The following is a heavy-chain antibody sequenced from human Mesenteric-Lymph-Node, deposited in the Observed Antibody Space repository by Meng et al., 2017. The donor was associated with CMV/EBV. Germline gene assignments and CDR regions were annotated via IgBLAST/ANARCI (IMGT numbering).Heavy chain of an antibody. V-gene: IGHV4-59*01. CDR1: GGSISTYF. CDR2: VYYNGDT. J-gene: IGHJ6*02. Sequence: SETLSLTCTVSGGSISTYFWHWIRQPPGRGLEWIGYVYYNGDTNYNPSLKSRVSLSVDPYNNQFSLKLTSVTTADTAVYYCARLYCSGGSCYDYYYYGMDVWGQGTTVTVSS. CDR3: ARLYCSGGSCYDYYYYGMDV. D-gene: IGHD2-15*01.